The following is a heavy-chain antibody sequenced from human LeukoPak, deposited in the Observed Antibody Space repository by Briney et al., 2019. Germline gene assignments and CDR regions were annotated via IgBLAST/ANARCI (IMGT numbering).Heavy chain of an antibody. CDR1: GFTFSSYA. CDR3: AKGGLGYCSSTSCYRPAAFDI. D-gene: IGHD2-2*01. J-gene: IGHJ3*02. CDR2: ISGSVGIT. Sequence: GGSLRLSCAASGFTFSSYAMSWVRHAPGKGLELVSAISGSVGITYYADSVKGRFTISRDNSRNTLYLQMNSLRAEDTAVYYCAKGGLGYCSSTSCYRPAAFDIWGQGTMVTVSS. V-gene: IGHV3-23*01.